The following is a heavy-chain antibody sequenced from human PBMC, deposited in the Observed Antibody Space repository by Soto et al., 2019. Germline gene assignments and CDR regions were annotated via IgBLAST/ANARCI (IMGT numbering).Heavy chain of an antibody. Sequence: EVQLVESGGGLVKPGGSLRLSCAASGFTFSSYSMNWVRQAPGKGLEWVSSISSSSSYIYYADSVKGRFTISRDNAKNSLYLQMNSLRAEDTAVYYCARKEAVAGIWYFDYWGQGTLVTVSS. V-gene: IGHV3-21*01. CDR1: GFTFSSYS. CDR3: ARKEAVAGIWYFDY. J-gene: IGHJ4*02. CDR2: ISSSSSYI. D-gene: IGHD6-19*01.